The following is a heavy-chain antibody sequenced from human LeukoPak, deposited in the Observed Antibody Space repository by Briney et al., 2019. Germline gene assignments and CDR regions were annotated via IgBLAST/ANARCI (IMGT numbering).Heavy chain of an antibody. Sequence: ASVKVSCKASGYTFTDYYIHWVRQAPGQGLEWVGWINPNSGGTKYAQKFQGRVTMTRDTSINTGYMELSRLTYDDTAVYYCAGLPRYNWNEPLDYWGQGTMVTVSS. D-gene: IGHD1-20*01. CDR2: INPNSGGT. V-gene: IGHV1-2*02. J-gene: IGHJ4*02. CDR3: AGLPRYNWNEPLDY. CDR1: GYTFTDYY.